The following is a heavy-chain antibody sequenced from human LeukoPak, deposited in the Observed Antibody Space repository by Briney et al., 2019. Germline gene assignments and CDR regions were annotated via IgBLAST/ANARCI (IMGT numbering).Heavy chain of an antibody. Sequence: NTSETLSLTCAVYGGSFSGYYWSWIRQPPGKGLEWIGEINHSGSTNYNLSLKSRVTISVDTSKNQFSLKLSSVTAADTAVYYCARGRPVVVPAAIGWFDPWGQGTLVTVSS. J-gene: IGHJ5*02. V-gene: IGHV4-34*01. CDR1: GGSFSGYY. D-gene: IGHD2-2*01. CDR2: INHSGST. CDR3: ARGRPVVVPAAIGWFDP.